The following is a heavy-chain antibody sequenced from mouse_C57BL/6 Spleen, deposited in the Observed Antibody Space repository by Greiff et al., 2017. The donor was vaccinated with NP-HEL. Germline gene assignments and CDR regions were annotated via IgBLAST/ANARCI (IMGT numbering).Heavy chain of an antibody. CDR1: GYTFTSYW. CDR2: IYPSDSET. D-gene: IGHD1-1*01. V-gene: IGHV1-61*01. CDR3: ARWADYYGSSYSGFAD. J-gene: IGHJ3*01. Sequence: QVQLKESGAELVRPGSSVKLSCKASGYTFTSYWMDWVKQRPGQGLEWIGNIYPSDSETHYNQKFKDKATLTVDKSSSTAYMQLSSLTSEDSAVYYCARWADYYGSSYSGFADWGQGTLVTVSA.